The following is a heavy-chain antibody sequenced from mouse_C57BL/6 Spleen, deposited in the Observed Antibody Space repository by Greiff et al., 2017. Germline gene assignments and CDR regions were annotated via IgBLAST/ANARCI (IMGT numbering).Heavy chain of an antibody. CDR1: GYTFTDYY. J-gene: IGHJ4*01. V-gene: IGHV1-26*01. Sequence: EVQLQQSGPELVKPGASVKISCKASGYTFTDYYMNWVKQSHGKSLEWIGDINPNNGGTSYNQKFKGKATLTVDKSSSTAYMELRSLTSEDSAVYYCARRGNYPYAMDYWGQGTSVTVSS. CDR3: ARRGNYPYAMDY. CDR2: INPNNGGT. D-gene: IGHD2-1*01.